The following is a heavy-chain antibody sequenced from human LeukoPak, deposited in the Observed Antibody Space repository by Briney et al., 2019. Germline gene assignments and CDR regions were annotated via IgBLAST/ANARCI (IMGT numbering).Heavy chain of an antibody. V-gene: IGHV3-30*02. D-gene: IGHD5-24*01. CDR3: ARAMWAVEMVYYFDY. CDR1: GFIFSNYG. CDR2: IRHDGSNK. J-gene: IGHJ4*02. Sequence: GGSLRLSCTTSGFIFSNYGMHWVRQAPGKGLEWVAFIRHDGSNKYYADSVKGRCTISRDNSKKTVYLQMNSLRTEDTAVYYCARAMWAVEMVYYFDYWGQGTLVTVSS.